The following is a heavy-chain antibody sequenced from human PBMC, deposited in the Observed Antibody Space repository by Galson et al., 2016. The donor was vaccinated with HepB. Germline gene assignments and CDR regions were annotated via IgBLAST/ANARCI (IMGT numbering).Heavy chain of an antibody. CDR2: INPKNGDT. J-gene: IGHJ4*02. Sequence: SVKVSCKASGYTLTGYYVHWVRQAPGQGLEWVGWINPKNGDTHYAQRFRGRVTMTRDTSVGAVYMELSSLRSDDTAVYYCARVNRYQDTTGYYYYWGQGTLVTVSS. V-gene: IGHV1-2*02. D-gene: IGHD3-22*01. CDR3: ARVNRYQDTTGYYYY. CDR1: GYTLTGYY.